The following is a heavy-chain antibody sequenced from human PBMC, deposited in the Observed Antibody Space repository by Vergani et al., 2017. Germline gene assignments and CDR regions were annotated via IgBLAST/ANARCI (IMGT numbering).Heavy chain of an antibody. V-gene: IGHV3-23*01. CDR2: ISGYGDNT. CDR3: AKDVRPGRWLLEYFDF. J-gene: IGHJ4*02. Sequence: EVQFLESGGGLVQPGGSLRLSCEASGFTFSAYAMSWVRQAPGKGLEWVSAISGYGDNTYSADSVKGRFTISRDNSKNILYLQMNNLRAEDTAVYYCAKDVRPGRWLLEYFDFWGQGTLVTVSS. CDR1: GFTFSAYA. D-gene: IGHD3-10*02.